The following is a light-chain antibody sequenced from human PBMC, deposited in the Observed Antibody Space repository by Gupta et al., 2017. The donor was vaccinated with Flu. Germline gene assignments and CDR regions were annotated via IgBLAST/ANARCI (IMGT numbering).Light chain of an antibody. CDR2: GNN. Sequence: QSVLTQPPSVSGVPGQRVTISCTGSNSNIGANYDVHWYQHLPGMAPQLLFHGNNNRPSGVPDRFSGSKSGTSASLAITGLQADDEADYYCQPFDSNLSAYVFGTGTKVTVL. V-gene: IGLV1-40*01. J-gene: IGLJ1*01. CDR1: NSNIGANYD. CDR3: QPFDSNLSAYV.